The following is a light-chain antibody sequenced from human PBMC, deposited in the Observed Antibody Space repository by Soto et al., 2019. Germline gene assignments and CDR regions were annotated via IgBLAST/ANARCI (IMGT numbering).Light chain of an antibody. CDR2: GNS. V-gene: IGLV1-40*01. CDR3: QSYDSSVV. CDR1: SSNIGTSYD. J-gene: IGLJ2*01. Sequence: QSVLTQPPSVSGAPGQRVTISCTGSSSNIGTSYDVHWYQQFPGTAPKLLIYGNSNRPSGVPDRFSGSKSGTSASLAITGLQAEDEADYYCQSYDSSVVFGGGTKLTVL.